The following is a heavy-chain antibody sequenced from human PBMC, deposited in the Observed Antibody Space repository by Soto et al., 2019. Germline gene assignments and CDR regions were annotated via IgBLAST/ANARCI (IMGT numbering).Heavy chain of an antibody. CDR2: MNPNSGGS. CDR3: ARERHLNSPSDAFDL. Sequence: QVHLVQSGAEVKKPGASVKVSCMASGYNFIAQNLHWVRQAPGLGLEWMGKMNPNSGGSDYAQECRGRVTVTRDTSISTVYMELTSLKSDDTAVYYCARERHLNSPSDAFDLWGQGTMVIVSS. J-gene: IGHJ3*01. D-gene: IGHD1-7*01. CDR1: GYNFIAQN. V-gene: IGHV1-2*02.